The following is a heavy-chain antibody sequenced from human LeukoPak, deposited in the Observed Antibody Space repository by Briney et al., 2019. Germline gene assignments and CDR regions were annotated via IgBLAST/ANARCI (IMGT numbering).Heavy chain of an antibody. J-gene: IGHJ6*02. V-gene: IGHV4-39*01. Sequence: PSETLSLTRALPLDSISSSSYCWGWVSQPPGRGLEWQGSIYYSGSTYYNPSLKSRVTLSVDTSKNQFSLNLSSVTAADTAVYYCASGKLELDYHYGMDVWGQGTTVTVSS. CDR3: ASGKLELDYHYGMDV. CDR2: IYYSGST. D-gene: IGHD1-7*01. CDR1: LDSISSSSYC.